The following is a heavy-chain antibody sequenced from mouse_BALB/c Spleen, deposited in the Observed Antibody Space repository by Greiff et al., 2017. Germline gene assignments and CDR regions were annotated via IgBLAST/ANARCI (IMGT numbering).Heavy chain of an antibody. D-gene: IGHD2-2*01. CDR3: TRYGYDPAWFAY. CDR1: GYTFTSYW. V-gene: IGHV1S127*01. Sequence: QVQLQQPGAELVKPGASVKMSCKASGYTFTSYWMHWVKQRPGQGLEWIGTIDPSHSYTSYNQKFKGKATLTVDTSSSTAYMQLSSLTSEDSAVYYCTRYGYDPAWFAYWGQGTLVTVSA. J-gene: IGHJ3*01. CDR2: IDPSHSYT.